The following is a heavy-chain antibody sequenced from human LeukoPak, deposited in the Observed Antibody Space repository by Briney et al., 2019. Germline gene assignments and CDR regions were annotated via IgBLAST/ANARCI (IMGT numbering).Heavy chain of an antibody. V-gene: IGHV3-66*04. CDR1: GFTFSSHY. Sequence: GGSLRLSCAASGFTFSSHYMSWVRQAPGKGLEWVSALYSGGTTYYADSVKGRFTISTDNSKNTLYLQMNSLRGEDTAVYYCARQSSRLTIFDYWGQGTLVTVSS. CDR2: LYSGGTT. J-gene: IGHJ4*02. D-gene: IGHD4/OR15-4a*01. CDR3: ARQSSRLTIFDY.